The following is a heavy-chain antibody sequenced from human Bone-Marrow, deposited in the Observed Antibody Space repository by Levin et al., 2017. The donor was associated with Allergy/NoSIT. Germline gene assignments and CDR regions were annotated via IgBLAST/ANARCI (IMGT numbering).Heavy chain of an antibody. V-gene: IGHV3-64D*06. CDR3: VTQSFDRNDAKFFDY. CDR2: ISSDGTTT. CDR1: GFIFRTYV. D-gene: IGHD1-1*01. Sequence: GESLKISCSASGFIFRTYVMHWVRQAPGKGPEYVSAISSDGTTTYYVDSVKGRFTISRDNSKSTLYLQLSSLRPEDTAVYYCVTQSFDRNDAKFFDYWGQGTLVTVSS. J-gene: IGHJ4*02.